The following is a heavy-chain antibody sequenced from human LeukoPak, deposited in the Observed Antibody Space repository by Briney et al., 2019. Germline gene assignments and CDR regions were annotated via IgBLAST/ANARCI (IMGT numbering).Heavy chain of an antibody. CDR1: GYTFTGYY. Sequence: GASVKVSCKASGYTFTGYYTHWVRQAPGQGLEWMGRINPKTGGTNYAQKFQGRVTMTRDTSIATAYMELSRLTSDDAAVYYCAREAGGSRGRYFDYGGKGTLVTVSS. CDR3: AREAGGSRGRYFDY. D-gene: IGHD6-19*01. V-gene: IGHV1-2*06. CDR2: INPKTGGT. J-gene: IGHJ4*02.